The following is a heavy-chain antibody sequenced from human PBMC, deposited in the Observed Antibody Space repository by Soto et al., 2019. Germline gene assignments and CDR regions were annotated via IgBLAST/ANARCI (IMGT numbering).Heavy chain of an antibody. Sequence: QVQLQESGPGLVKSSETLSLTCSVSGDSSSTYYWGWIRQPPGKGLEWIGYINYSGRSNHNPSLKSRLSISVDASTNQVSLKLTSGTAADTAVYYCATSYCADSVSCNWLDPWGQGTLVGVSS. CDR2: INYSGRS. J-gene: IGHJ5*02. D-gene: IGHD2-8*02. CDR1: GDSSSTYY. V-gene: IGHV4-59*03. CDR3: ATSYCADSVSCNWLDP.